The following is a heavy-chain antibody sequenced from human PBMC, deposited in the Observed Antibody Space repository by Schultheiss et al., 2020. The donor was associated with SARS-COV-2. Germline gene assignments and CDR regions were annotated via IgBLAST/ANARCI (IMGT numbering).Heavy chain of an antibody. Sequence: ASVKVSCKASGYTFTSYGISWVRQATGQGLEWMGWMNPNSGNTGYAQKFQGRVTITADESTSTAYMELSSLRSEDTAVYYCARLGATYYFDYWGQGTLVTVSS. CDR2: MNPNSGNT. V-gene: IGHV1-8*03. CDR3: ARLGATYYFDY. J-gene: IGHJ4*02. CDR1: GYTFTSYG. D-gene: IGHD1-26*01.